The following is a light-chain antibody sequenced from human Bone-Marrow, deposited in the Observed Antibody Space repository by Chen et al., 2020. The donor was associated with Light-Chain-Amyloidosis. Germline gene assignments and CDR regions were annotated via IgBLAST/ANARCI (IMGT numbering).Light chain of an antibody. J-gene: IGLJ3*02. Sequence: SYVLTQPSSVSVAPGQTATIACGGNNIGSTSVHWYQQTPGQAPLLGVDDDSDRPSGIPERLSGSNSGTTATLTISRVEAGDEADYYCQVWDRSSDRPVFGGGTKLTVL. CDR3: QVWDRSSDRPV. V-gene: IGLV3-21*02. CDR1: NIGSTS. CDR2: DDS.